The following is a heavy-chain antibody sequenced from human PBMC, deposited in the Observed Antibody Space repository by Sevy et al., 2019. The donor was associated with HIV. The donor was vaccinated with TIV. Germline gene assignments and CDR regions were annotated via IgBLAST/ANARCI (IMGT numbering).Heavy chain of an antibody. V-gene: IGHV3-48*01. Sequence: GGSLRLSCAASGFTFSSYSMHWVRQAPGKGLEWVSYISSSSSSIFYAGSVKGRFTISRDNAKKSLYLQMNSLTAEDTAVYYCARDEQTYGDYDYFDYWGQGTLVTVSS. J-gene: IGHJ4*02. D-gene: IGHD4-17*01. CDR3: ARDEQTYGDYDYFDY. CDR1: GFTFSSYS. CDR2: ISSSSSSI.